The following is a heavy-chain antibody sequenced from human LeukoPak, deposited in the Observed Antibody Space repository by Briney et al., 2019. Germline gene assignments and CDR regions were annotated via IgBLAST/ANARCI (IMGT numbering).Heavy chain of an antibody. CDR3: ARDHAGSGDYFDY. Sequence: GGSLRLSCAASGFTFSSYSMNWVRQAPGKGLEWVSSISSSSSYIYYADSVKGRFTISRDNAKKSLYLQMNSLRAEDTAVYYCARDHAGSGDYFDYWGQGTLVTVSS. V-gene: IGHV3-21*01. D-gene: IGHD3-10*01. CDR2: ISSSSSYI. J-gene: IGHJ4*02. CDR1: GFTFSSYS.